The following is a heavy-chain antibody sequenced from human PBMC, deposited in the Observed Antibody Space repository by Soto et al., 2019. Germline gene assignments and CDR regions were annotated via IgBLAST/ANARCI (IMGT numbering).Heavy chain of an antibody. Sequence: EVQLVESGGGLVQPGRSLRLSCAVSGFTLDDYAMHWVRQAPGKGLEWVSGIIWDSGGIDYADSVKDRFTISRDNAKKSLYLQMNSLRPEDTALNYCASGVGAFDIWGQGTMVTVSS. CDR1: GFTLDDYA. V-gene: IGHV3-9*01. CDR2: IIWDSGGI. D-gene: IGHD1-26*01. J-gene: IGHJ3*02. CDR3: ASGVGAFDI.